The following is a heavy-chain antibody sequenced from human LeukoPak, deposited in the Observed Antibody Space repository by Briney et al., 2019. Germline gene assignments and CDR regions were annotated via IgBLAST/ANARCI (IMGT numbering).Heavy chain of an antibody. CDR1: GKTLSDLS. V-gene: IGHV1-24*01. Sequence: ASVKVSCKVSGKTLSDLSMHWLRQPPGKGLEWLGGSDPEDGERIYAQMFQGRVTMTEDTSIDTAYMELSSLRSEDTAVYYCVTGFTTMAVDYWGQGTLVTVSP. D-gene: IGHD5-18*01. J-gene: IGHJ4*02. CDR3: VTGFTTMAVDY. CDR2: SDPEDGER.